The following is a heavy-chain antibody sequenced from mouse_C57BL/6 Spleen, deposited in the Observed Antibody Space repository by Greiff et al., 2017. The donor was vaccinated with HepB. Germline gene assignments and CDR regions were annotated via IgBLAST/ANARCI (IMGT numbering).Heavy chain of an antibody. J-gene: IGHJ4*01. Sequence: VQLKQSGAELVRPGTSVKVSCKASGYAFTNYLIEWVKQRPGQGLEWIGVINPGSGGTNYNEKFKGKATLTADKSSSTAYMQLSSLTSEDSAVYFCARYDYDEGDYYAMDYWGQGTSVTVSS. D-gene: IGHD2-4*01. CDR1: GYAFTNYL. V-gene: IGHV1-54*01. CDR3: ARYDYDEGDYYAMDY. CDR2: INPGSGGT.